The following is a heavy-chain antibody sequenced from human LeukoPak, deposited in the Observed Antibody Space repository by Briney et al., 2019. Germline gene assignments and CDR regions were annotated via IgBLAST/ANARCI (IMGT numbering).Heavy chain of an antibody. CDR2: ISTSGSSI. D-gene: IGHD5-24*01. V-gene: IGHV3-11*04. Sequence: KPGGSLRLSCVASGFTFSDYYMSWIRPAPGKGLEWVSYISTSGSSIYDADSVKGRFTISRDNAKNSLYLQMNSLRAEDTAVYYCARAGRDGYNSLAYYFDYWGQGTLVTVSS. CDR1: GFTFSDYY. CDR3: ARAGRDGYNSLAYYFDY. J-gene: IGHJ4*02.